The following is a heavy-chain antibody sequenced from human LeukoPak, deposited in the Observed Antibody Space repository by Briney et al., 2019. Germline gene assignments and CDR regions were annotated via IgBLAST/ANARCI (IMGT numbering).Heavy chain of an antibody. CDR3: AREVRYFDWLYSIGMDV. J-gene: IGHJ6*02. CDR2: IYSGGST. D-gene: IGHD3-9*01. V-gene: IGHV3-66*02. CDR1: GFTVSSNY. Sequence: GGSLRLSCAASGFTVSSNYMSWVRQAPGKGLEWVSVIYSGGSTYYADSVKGRFTISRDNSKNTLYLQMNSLRAEDTAVYYCAREVRYFDWLYSIGMDVWGQGTTVTVSS.